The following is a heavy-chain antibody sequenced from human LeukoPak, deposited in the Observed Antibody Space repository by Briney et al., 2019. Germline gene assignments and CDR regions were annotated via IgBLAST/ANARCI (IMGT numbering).Heavy chain of an antibody. CDR3: ARAVAVSEKFDL. Sequence: SQTLSHTCSVSGDSIRSGDYYWTWIRQPPGKGLEWIGYVYHSGPTYYNPSLKSRVIISVDTSKNQFSLKLTSVTAADTAVYYCARAVAVSEKFDLWGQGTQVTVSS. CDR1: GDSIRSGDYY. J-gene: IGHJ5*02. CDR2: VYHSGPT. V-gene: IGHV4-30-4*08. D-gene: IGHD6-19*01.